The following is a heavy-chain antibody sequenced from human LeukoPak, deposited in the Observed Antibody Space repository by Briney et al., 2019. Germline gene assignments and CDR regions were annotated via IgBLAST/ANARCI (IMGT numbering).Heavy chain of an antibody. D-gene: IGHD6-19*01. Sequence: SETLSLTCAVYGGSFSGYYWSWIRQPPGKGLEWIGEINHSGSTNYNPSLKSRVTISVDTSKNQFSLKLSSVTAADTAVYYCARLAFGYSGGWRTSNWFDPWGQGTLVTVSS. V-gene: IGHV4-34*01. J-gene: IGHJ5*02. CDR1: GGSFSGYY. CDR3: ARLAFGYSGGWRTSNWFDP. CDR2: INHSGST.